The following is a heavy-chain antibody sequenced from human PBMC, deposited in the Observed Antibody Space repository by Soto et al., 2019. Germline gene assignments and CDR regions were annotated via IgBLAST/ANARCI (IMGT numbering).Heavy chain of an antibody. V-gene: IGHV4-31*03. CDR1: GASIGSGGYY. J-gene: IGHJ5*02. Sequence: QVQLQESGPGLVKPSQTLPLTCTVSGASIGSGGYYWSWIRQHPGKGLEWIAFISYSGNPYYNPSLKRRVTISIDTSQNQFSLNVNSVTDADTAVYYCARSQSNGFDRWGQGTLVIVSA. CDR3: ARSQSNGFDR. CDR2: ISYSGNP.